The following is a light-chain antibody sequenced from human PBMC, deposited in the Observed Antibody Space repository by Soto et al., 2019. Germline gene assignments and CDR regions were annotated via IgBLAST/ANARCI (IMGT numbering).Light chain of an antibody. CDR2: GAS. CDR3: QQYVSSVT. Sequence: EIVLTQSPGSLSLSPGERATLSCRASQSVDSSFFAWYQQKPGQAPRLLIYGASNRATGIPDRFSGSGSGTDFTLTISILEHEDFAVYYCQQYVSSVTFGQGTKVEIK. V-gene: IGKV3-20*01. J-gene: IGKJ1*01. CDR1: QSVDSSF.